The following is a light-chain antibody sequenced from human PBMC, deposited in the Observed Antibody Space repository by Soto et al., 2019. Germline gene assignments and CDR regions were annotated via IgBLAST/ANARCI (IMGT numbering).Light chain of an antibody. CDR3: QQYTNWPSWT. CDR2: GAS. Sequence: EKVITQSPATLSMSPGERATLSCRASQNINTYLAWYQQKPGQAPRLLIYGASTRATGIPARFSGSGFGTEFTLTISSLQSQDFAVYYCQQYTNWPSWTFGQGTKV. V-gene: IGKV3-15*01. CDR1: QNINTY. J-gene: IGKJ1*01.